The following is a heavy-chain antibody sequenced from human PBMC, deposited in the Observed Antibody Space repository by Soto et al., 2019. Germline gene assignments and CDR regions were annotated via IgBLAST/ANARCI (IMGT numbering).Heavy chain of an antibody. CDR1: GFTFSSYV. CDR2: ISGSGSST. CDR3: AKGSSGWYERFDY. V-gene: IGHV3-23*01. J-gene: IGHJ4*02. Sequence: EVQLLESGGGLVQPGGSLRLSCAASGFTFSSYVMNWVRQAPGKGLEWVSAISGSGSSTYYADSVKGRFTISRDNSKNTLYLHMNSLRAEDTAVYYCAKGSSGWYERFDYWGQGTLVTVSS. D-gene: IGHD6-19*01.